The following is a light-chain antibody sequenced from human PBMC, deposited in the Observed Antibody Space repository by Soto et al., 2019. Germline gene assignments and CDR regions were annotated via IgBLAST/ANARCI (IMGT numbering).Light chain of an antibody. CDR1: QSISSG. V-gene: IGKV1-5*03. Sequence: DIQMTQSPSTLSASVGDRVTITCRASQSISSGLAWYQQKPGKAPKPLIYKASSLESGVPSRFSGSGSGTEFTLTISSLQPDDFATYYCQQYNSYPYTFGQGTKLEIK. CDR2: KAS. CDR3: QQYNSYPYT. J-gene: IGKJ2*01.